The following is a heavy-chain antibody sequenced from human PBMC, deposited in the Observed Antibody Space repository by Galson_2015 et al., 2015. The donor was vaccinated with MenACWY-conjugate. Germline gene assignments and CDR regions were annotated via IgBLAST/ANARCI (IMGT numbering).Heavy chain of an antibody. CDR2: IYPGDADA. CDR1: GYTFTNYW. J-gene: IGHJ6*02. Sequence: QSGAEVKKPRESLKISCKGSGYTFTNYWVAWVRQMPGKGLEWMGNIYPGDADARYSPSFQGQVTISADKSISTAYLQWSSPKASDTAMYYCARQLLGDYYYYYGMDVWGQGTTVTVSS. V-gene: IGHV5-51*01. D-gene: IGHD2-21*02. CDR3: ARQLLGDYYYYYGMDV.